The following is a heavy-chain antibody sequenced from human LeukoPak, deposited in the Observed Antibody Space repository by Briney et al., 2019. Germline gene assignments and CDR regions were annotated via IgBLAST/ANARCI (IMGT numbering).Heavy chain of an antibody. J-gene: IGHJ5*02. CDR1: GFTFSADW. V-gene: IGHV3-74*01. CDR2: IDGDATIT. Sequence: QPGGSLRLSCVASGFTFSADWMHWVRQAPGEGLVWVARIDGDATITNYADSVRGRFTSSRDNTKNSLYLEMNSLRPEDTALYYCVKDRRGGSSWYGAHFDHWGQGALVIVSS. CDR3: VKDRRGGSSWYGAHFDH. D-gene: IGHD6-13*01.